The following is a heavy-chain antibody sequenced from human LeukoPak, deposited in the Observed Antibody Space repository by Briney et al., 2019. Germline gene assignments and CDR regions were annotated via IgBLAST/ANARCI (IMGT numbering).Heavy chain of an antibody. CDR1: GFSFGSYE. CDR2: ISGSGGNT. V-gene: IGHV3-23*01. CDR3: AKEAGDYDILTGYYTTGYFDY. Sequence: PGGSLRLSCAASGFSFGSYEMNWVRQAPGKGLEWVSGISGSGGNTYYADSVKGRFTISRDNCKNTLYLQMSSLRAEDTAVYHCAKEAGDYDILTGYYTTGYFDYWGQGTLVTVSS. D-gene: IGHD3-9*01. J-gene: IGHJ4*02.